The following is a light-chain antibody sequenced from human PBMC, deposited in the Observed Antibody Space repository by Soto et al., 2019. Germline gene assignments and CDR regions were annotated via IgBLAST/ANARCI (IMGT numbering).Light chain of an antibody. J-gene: IGKJ5*01. CDR3: QQANNFPIT. Sequence: DIQMTQSPSSVSASVGDSVTFTCRASQGIGSWLAWYQQKPGKAPKLLIYAASTLQSGVPSRFSGSGSGTDFTLTINSLQPKDFATYYCQQANNFPITFGQGTRLEIK. CDR1: QGIGSW. CDR2: AAS. V-gene: IGKV1D-12*01.